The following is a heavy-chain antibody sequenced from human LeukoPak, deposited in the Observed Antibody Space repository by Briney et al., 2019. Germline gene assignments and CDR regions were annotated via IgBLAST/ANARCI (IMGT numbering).Heavy chain of an antibody. J-gene: IGHJ4*02. D-gene: IGHD5-24*01. CDR1: GGSFSGYY. Sequence: PSETLSLTCAVYGGSFSGYYWSWIRQPPGEGLEWIGEINHSGSTNYNPSLKSRVTISVDTSKNQFSLKLSSVTAADTAVYYCARVEIAVSLRFDYWGQGTLVTVSS. CDR3: ARVEIAVSLRFDY. V-gene: IGHV4-34*01. CDR2: INHSGST.